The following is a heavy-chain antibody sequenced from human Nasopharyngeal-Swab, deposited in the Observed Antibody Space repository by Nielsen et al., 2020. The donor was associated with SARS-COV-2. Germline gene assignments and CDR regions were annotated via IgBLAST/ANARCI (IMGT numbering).Heavy chain of an antibody. D-gene: IGHD6-13*01. CDR3: ARGSYSSSLYYGMDV. CDR2: IIPIFGTA. V-gene: IGHV1-69*13. Sequence: SSVNVSFKSSVGTFSSYAISWVRQAPGQGLEWMGGIIPIFGTANYAQKFQGRVTITADESTSTAYMELSSLRSEDTAVYYCARGSYSSSLYYGMDVWGQGTTVTVSS. CDR1: VGTFSSYA. J-gene: IGHJ6*02.